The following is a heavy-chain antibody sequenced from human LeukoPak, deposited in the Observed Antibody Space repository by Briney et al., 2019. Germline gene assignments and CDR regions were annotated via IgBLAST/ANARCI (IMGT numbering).Heavy chain of an antibody. CDR1: GGTFSSYA. Sequence: ASVKVSCKASGGTFSSYAISWVRQAPGQGLEWMGGIIPIFGTANYAQKFQGRVTITTDESTSTAYMELSSLRSEDTALYYCAREWGGCSTTDCPFDYWGQGTLVTVSS. V-gene: IGHV1-69*05. J-gene: IGHJ4*02. CDR3: AREWGGCSTTDCPFDY. D-gene: IGHD2-2*01. CDR2: IIPIFGTA.